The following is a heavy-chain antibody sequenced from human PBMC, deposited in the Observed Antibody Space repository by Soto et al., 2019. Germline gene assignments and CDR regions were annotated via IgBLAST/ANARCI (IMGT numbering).Heavy chain of an antibody. CDR1: GGSISSGDYY. CDR3: ARAVYCRSTSCPFLLRGMDV. V-gene: IGHV4-30-4*01. J-gene: IGHJ6*02. CDR2: IYYSGST. Sequence: SETLSLTCTVSGGSISSGDYYWSWIRQPPGKGLEWIGYIYYSGSTYYNPSLKSPVTISVDTSKNQFCLKLSSGTAADTVVYYCARAVYCRSTSCPFLLRGMDVWGQGTAVTVS. D-gene: IGHD2-2*01.